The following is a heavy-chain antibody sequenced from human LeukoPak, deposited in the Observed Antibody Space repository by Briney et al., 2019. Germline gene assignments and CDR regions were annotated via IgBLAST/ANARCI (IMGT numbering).Heavy chain of an antibody. J-gene: IGHJ4*02. CDR3: ARGLLGATRWAFGY. V-gene: IGHV1-2*02. Sequence: ASVKVSCKASGYTFTGYYMHWVRQAPGQGLEWMGWINPNSGGTNYAQKFQGRVTMTRDTSISTAYMELSRLRSDDTAVYYCARGLLGATRWAFGYWSQGTLVTVSS. CDR2: INPNSGGT. D-gene: IGHD1-26*01. CDR1: GYTFTGYY.